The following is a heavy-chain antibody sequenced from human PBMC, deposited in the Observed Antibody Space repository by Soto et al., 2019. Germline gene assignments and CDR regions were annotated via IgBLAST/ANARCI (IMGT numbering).Heavy chain of an antibody. CDR1: GGSISSYY. CDR2: IYYSGST. J-gene: IGHJ4*01. D-gene: IGHD2-2*01. V-gene: IGHV4-59*01. Sequence: TSETLSLTCTVSGGSISSYYWSWIRQPPGKGLEWIGYIYYSGSTYYNPSLKSRITMSVDTAKNQFSLKLSSVTTADTAVYYCARLGQPAYYFVFWGQGTLVTVSS. CDR3: ARLGQPAYYFVF.